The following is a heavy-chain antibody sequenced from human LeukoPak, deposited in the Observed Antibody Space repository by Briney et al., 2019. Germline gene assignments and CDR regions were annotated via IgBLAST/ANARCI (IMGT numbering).Heavy chain of an antibody. J-gene: IGHJ4*02. V-gene: IGHV3-21*01. D-gene: IGHD6-13*01. CDR3: AREAAAGPMIFDY. CDR2: ISSSSSYI. Sequence: PGGSLRLSCAASGFTFSSYSMNWVRQAPGKGLEWVSSISSSSSYIYYADSVKGRFTISRDNAKNSLYLQMNSLRAEDTAVYYCAREAAAGPMIFDYWGQGTLVTVSS. CDR1: GFTFSSYS.